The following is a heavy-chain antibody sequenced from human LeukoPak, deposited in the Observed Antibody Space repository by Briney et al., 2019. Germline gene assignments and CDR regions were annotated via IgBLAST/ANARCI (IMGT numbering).Heavy chain of an antibody. CDR2: IYYSGST. J-gene: IGHJ4*02. D-gene: IGHD2-2*01. Sequence: SETLSLTCTVSGGSISSGDYYWSWIRQPPGKGLEWIGYIYYSGSTYYNPSLKSRVTISVDTSKNQFSLKLSSVTAADTAVYYCARLYCSSTSCPFDYWGQGTLATVSS. CDR1: GGSISSGDYY. CDR3: ARLYCSSTSCPFDY. V-gene: IGHV4-30-4*01.